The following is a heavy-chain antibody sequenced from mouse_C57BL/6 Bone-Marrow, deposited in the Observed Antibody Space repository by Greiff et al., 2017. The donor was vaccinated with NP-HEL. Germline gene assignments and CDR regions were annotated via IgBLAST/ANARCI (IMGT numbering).Heavy chain of an antibody. V-gene: IGHV1-81*01. Sequence: VQLQQSGAALARPGASVKLSCKASGYTFTSYGISWVKQRTGQGLEWIGEIYPRSGNTYYNEKFKGKATLTADKSSSTAYMELRSLTSEDSAVYFCARNIHYYGSSYWYFDVWGTGTTVTVSS. D-gene: IGHD1-1*01. CDR2: IYPRSGNT. J-gene: IGHJ1*03. CDR3: ARNIHYYGSSYWYFDV. CDR1: GYTFTSYG.